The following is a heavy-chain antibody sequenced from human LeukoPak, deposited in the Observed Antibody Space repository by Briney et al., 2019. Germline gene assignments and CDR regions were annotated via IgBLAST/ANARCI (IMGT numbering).Heavy chain of an antibody. V-gene: IGHV4-39*01. D-gene: IGHD2-15*01. J-gene: IGHJ4*02. CDR2: IYYSGST. CDR1: GGSISSSSYY. Sequence: NASETLSLTCTVSGGSISSSSYYWGWIRQPPGKGLEWIGSIYYSGSTYYNPSLKSRVTISVDTSKNQFSLKLSSVTAADTAVYYCAVVGTILRDFDYWGQGTLVTVSS. CDR3: AVVGTILRDFDY.